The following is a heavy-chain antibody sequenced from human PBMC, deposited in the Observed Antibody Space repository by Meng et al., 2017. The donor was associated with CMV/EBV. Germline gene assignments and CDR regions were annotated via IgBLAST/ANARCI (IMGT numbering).Heavy chain of an antibody. J-gene: IGHJ4*02. V-gene: IGHV3-7*01. CDR1: GFTFSSYW. D-gene: IGHD6-6*01. Sequence: GGSLRLSCAASGFTFSSYWMSWVRQAPGKGLEWVANIKQDGSETYYVDSVKGRFTISRDNAKNSLYLQMNSLRAEDTAVYYCARDGYSSSWHYWGQGTLVTVSS. CDR3: ARDGYSSSWHY. CDR2: IKQDGSET.